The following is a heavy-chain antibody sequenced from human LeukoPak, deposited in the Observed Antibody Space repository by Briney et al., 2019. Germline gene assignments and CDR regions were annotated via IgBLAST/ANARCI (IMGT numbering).Heavy chain of an antibody. CDR1: GFTLSTYS. Sequence: PGGSLRLSCSASGFTLSTYSMHWVRQAPRKGLEYVSTIFTNADLTSYAASVRGRFSTSRDNSKNTLYLQMSSLRPEDTAVYYCVKSPSDGVDVWGQGATVIVSS. CDR3: VKSPSDGVDV. CDR2: IFTNADLT. V-gene: IGHV3-64D*09. J-gene: IGHJ6*02.